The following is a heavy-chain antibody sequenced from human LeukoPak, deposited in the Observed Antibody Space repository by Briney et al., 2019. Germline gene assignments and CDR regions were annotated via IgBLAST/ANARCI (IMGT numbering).Heavy chain of an antibody. Sequence: SETLSLTCTVSGGSISSSSYYWGWIRQPPGKGLEWIGSIYYSGSTYYNPSLKSRVTISVDTSKNQFSLKLSSVTAADTAVYYCASHRPPKIPDWGQGTLVTVSS. CDR1: GGSISSSSYY. CDR2: IYYSGST. J-gene: IGHJ4*02. V-gene: IGHV4-39*01. D-gene: IGHD6-6*01. CDR3: ASHRPPKIPD.